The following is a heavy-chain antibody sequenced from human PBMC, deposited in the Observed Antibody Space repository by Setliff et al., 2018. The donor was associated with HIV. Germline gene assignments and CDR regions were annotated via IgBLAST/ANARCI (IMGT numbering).Heavy chain of an antibody. Sequence: SETLSLTCSVSGISINGYYWSWIRQSPRTRLGWIGYVSSIGNTNYNPSLKSRVTISVDTSKNQFSLQLNSVTAADTAVYFCARTRALYFFDFWGQGAQVTVSS. CDR3: ARTRALYFFDF. CDR1: GISINGYY. V-gene: IGHV4-4*08. CDR2: VSSIGNT. J-gene: IGHJ4*02. D-gene: IGHD1-26*01.